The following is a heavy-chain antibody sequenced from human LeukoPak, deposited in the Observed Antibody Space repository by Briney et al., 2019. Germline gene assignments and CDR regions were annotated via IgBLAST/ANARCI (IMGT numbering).Heavy chain of an antibody. CDR1: GFTFSSYA. J-gene: IGHJ4*02. V-gene: IGHV3-23*03. CDR3: AKVKGWYGEGYFDY. D-gene: IGHD3-10*01. CDR2: IYRDAKT. Sequence: PGGSLRLSCAASGFTFSSYAMSWVRQAPGKGLEWVSVIYRDAKTYYADSVKGRFTISRDISKNTLFLQMTSLRAEDTALYYCAKVKGWYGEGYFDYWGQGTLVTVSS.